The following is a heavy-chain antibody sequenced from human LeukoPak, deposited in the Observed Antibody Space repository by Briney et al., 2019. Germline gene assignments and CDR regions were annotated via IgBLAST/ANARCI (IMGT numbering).Heavy chain of an antibody. CDR1: GFTASGSG. CDR3: ISSGLREYQYYGMDV. D-gene: IGHD2-2*01. V-gene: IGHV3-73*01. CDR2: IRSKANNDAK. J-gene: IGHJ6*02. Sequence: GGSLRLSCAASGFTASGSGIHWVRQAPGKGLEWVGYIRSKANNDAKEYIASVKGRFSLSRDNAKNMAFLQMNSLETEDTAVYYCISSGLREYQYYGMDVWGQGTMVTVSS.